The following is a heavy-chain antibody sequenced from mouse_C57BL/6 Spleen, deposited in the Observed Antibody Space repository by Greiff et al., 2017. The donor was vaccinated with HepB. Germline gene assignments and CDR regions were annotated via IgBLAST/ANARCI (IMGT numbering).Heavy chain of an antibody. CDR3: TDDDGFAY. J-gene: IGHJ3*01. CDR1: GYTFTDYE. V-gene: IGHV1-15*01. D-gene: IGHD2-12*01. CDR2: IDPETGGT. Sequence: QVHVKQSGAELVRPGASVTLSCKASGYTFTDYEMHWVKQTPVHGLEWIGAIDPETGGTAYNQKFKGKAILTADKSSSTAYMELRSPTSEDSAVYYCTDDDGFAYWGQGTLVTVSA.